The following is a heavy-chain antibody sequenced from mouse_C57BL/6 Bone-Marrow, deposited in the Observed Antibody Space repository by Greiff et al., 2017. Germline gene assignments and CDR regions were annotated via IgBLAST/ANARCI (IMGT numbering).Heavy chain of an antibody. Sequence: VQLQQSGAELVKPGASVKISCKASGYTFTDYYINWVKQRPGQGLEWIGKIGPGSGSTYYNEKFKGKATLTADKSSSTAYMQLSSLTSEDSAVYFCARGIYYYGSSSYYFDYWGQGTTLTVSS. CDR2: IGPGSGST. J-gene: IGHJ2*01. V-gene: IGHV1-77*01. CDR1: GYTFTDYY. CDR3: ARGIYYYGSSSYYFDY. D-gene: IGHD1-1*01.